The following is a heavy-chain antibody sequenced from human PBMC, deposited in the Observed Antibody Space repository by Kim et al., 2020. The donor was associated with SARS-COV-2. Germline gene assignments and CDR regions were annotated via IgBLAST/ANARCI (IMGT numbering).Heavy chain of an antibody. Sequence: KGRFTIPRANSTNTLYLQMNSLRAEDTAVYYCAKALLGYCSSTSCYAVDYWGQGTLVTVSS. CDR3: AKALLGYCSSTSCYAVDY. D-gene: IGHD2-2*01. J-gene: IGHJ4*02. V-gene: IGHV3-23*01.